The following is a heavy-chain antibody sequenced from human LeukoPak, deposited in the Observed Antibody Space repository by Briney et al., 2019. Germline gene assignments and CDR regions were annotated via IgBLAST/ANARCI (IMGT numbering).Heavy chain of an antibody. D-gene: IGHD3-22*01. V-gene: IGHV3-30*04. Sequence: PGGSLRLSCAASGFTFSSYAMHWVRQAPGKGLEWVAVISYDGSNKYYADSVKGRFTISRDNSKNTLYLQMNSLRAEDTAVYYCARVADYYDSPIDFWGQGTLVTVSS. CDR2: ISYDGSNK. J-gene: IGHJ4*02. CDR1: GFTFSSYA. CDR3: ARVADYYDSPIDF.